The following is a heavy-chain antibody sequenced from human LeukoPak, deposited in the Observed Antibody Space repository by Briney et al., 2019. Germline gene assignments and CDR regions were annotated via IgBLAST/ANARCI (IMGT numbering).Heavy chain of an antibody. CDR2: ISGSGSTI. CDR1: GFTFSDYY. Sequence: GGSLRLSCAASGFTFSDYYMSWIRQAPGKGLEWVSYISGSGSTIYYADSVKGRFTISRDNAKNSLYLQMNSLRAEDTAVYYCAREPRDSFYFDYWGQGTLVTVSS. CDR3: AREPRDSFYFDY. D-gene: IGHD2-15*01. J-gene: IGHJ4*02. V-gene: IGHV3-11*04.